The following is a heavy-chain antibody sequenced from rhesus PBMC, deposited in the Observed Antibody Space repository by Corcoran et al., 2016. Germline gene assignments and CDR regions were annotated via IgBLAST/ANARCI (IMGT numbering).Heavy chain of an antibody. CDR1: GGSISGYYL. CDR3: ARDKVTLFDY. V-gene: IGHV4-127*01. J-gene: IGHJ4*01. D-gene: IGHD4-23*01. CDR2: IGGSSGST. Sequence: QVQLQESGPGVVKPSETLSLTCAVSGGSISGYYLWCWSRQPPGKGLEWIGYIGGSSGSTNYNPSLKNRVTISKDTSKNQFSLKLSSVTAADTAVYYCARDKVTLFDYWGQGVLVTVSS.